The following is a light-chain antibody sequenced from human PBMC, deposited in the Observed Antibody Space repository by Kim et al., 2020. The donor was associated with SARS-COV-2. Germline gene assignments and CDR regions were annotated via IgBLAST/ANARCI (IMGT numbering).Light chain of an antibody. CDR2: DVI. V-gene: IGLV2-14*03. J-gene: IGLJ1*01. CDR3: SSYTTSSTVV. CDR1: SSDVGAYNQ. Sequence: GPSITISCTGTSSDVGAYNQVSWYQQYPDKAPKLMIYDVINRPSGVSNRFSGSKSGNTASLTISGVRAEDEADYFCSSYTTSSTVVFGTGTKVTVL.